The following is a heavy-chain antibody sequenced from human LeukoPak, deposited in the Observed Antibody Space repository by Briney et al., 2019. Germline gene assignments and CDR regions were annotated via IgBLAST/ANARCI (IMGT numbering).Heavy chain of an antibody. CDR2: INPNSGGT. D-gene: IGHD2-21*02. J-gene: IGHJ6*02. CDR1: GYTFTGYY. V-gene: IGHV1-2*02. Sequence: ASVKVSCKASGYTFTGYYMHWVRQAPGQGLEWMGWINPNSGGTNYAQKFQGRVTMTRDASISTAYMELSRLRSDDTAVYYCARGDSDYYYYGMDVWGQGTTVTVSS. CDR3: ARGDSDYYYYGMDV.